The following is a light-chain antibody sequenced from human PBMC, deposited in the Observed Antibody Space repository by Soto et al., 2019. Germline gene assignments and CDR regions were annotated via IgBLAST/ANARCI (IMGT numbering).Light chain of an antibody. CDR1: QSISTW. Sequence: DIQMTQSPSTLSASVGDGVTITCRASQSISTWLAWYQQKPGKAPKLLIYDASSLESGVPSRFSGSGSGTEFTLTISSLQPDDFATYHCQQYGSSPPFTFGPGTKVDIK. CDR3: QQYGSSPPFT. V-gene: IGKV1-5*01. CDR2: DAS. J-gene: IGKJ3*01.